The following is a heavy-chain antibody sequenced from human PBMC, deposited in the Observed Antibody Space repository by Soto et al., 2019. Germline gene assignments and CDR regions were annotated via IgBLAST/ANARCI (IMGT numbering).Heavy chain of an antibody. CDR2: ISGYNGDI. V-gene: IGHV1-18*04. CDR1: GYTFNRHG. CDR3: ARVRIVGAREIDF. D-gene: IGHD1-26*01. J-gene: IGHJ4*02. Sequence: QVHLVQSGGEVKKPGASVKVSCKASGYTFNRHGITWVRQAPGQGLEWMGWISGYNGDINYEQKFQGRVTLSSDTLTSTVYLELKSLRFDDPAVYYCARVRIVGAREIDFWGQGTLVTVYS.